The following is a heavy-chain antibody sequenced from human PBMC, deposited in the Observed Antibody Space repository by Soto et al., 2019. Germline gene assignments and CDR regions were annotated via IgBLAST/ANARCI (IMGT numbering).Heavy chain of an antibody. Sequence: SSSXSLTGSVGISWLCDHYVALIRHSPDKGLGFIGEVHPSGSTDYNPSLKSRLTLSLETSKNQFSLNVASVTAADTAVYFCARGTTSGYRFGHSHPFQYAMDVWGQGTTVNV. CDR2: VHPSGST. J-gene: IGHJ6*01. V-gene: IGHV4-34*01. CDR3: ARGTTSGYRFGHSHPFQYAMDV. CDR1: ISWLCDHY. D-gene: IGHD5-12*01.